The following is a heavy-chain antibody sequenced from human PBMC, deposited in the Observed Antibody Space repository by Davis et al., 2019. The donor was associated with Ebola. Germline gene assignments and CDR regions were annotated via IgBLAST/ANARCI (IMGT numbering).Heavy chain of an antibody. D-gene: IGHD3-3*01. CDR1: GDSITSYH. CDR3: ARVRYYDLNWFDP. CDR2: INYSGST. J-gene: IGHJ5*02. Sequence: MPGGSLRLSCTVSGDSITSYHWSWIRQPPGKGLEWIGYINYSGSTNHNPSLKSRVTMSVDTSKNQFSLYLSSVTAAGTAVYFCARVRYYDLNWFDPWGQGTLVTVSS. V-gene: IGHV4-59*08.